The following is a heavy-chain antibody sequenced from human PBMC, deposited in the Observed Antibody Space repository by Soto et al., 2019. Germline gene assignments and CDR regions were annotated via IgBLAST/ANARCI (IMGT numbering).Heavy chain of an antibody. CDR3: ASPRQGNYDFLSGYYALDS. J-gene: IGHJ4*02. Sequence: PSETLSLTCTVSGGSISSSGSYWGWVRQPPGKGLEWIVSFYYTGGTYSTYYNPSLKSRVTISVETPKRQFSLNLRSVTAADTAVYYCASPRQGNYDFLSGYYALDSWGQGTPVTVSS. V-gene: IGHV4-39*01. D-gene: IGHD3-3*01. CDR1: GGSISSSGSY. CDR2: FYYTGGTYST.